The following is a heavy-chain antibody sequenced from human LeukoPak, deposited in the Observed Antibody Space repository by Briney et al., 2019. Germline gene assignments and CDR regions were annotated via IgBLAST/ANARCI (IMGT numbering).Heavy chain of an antibody. CDR1: GFTVNGNY. CDR3: ARGGSSDPFDY. V-gene: IGHV3-53*04. J-gene: IGHJ4*02. Sequence: PGGSLRLSCAASGFTVNGNYMSWVRQAPGKGLEWVSVIYSGGSTYYADSVKGRFTISRHNSKNTLYLQMNSLRAEDTAVYYCARGGSSDPFDYWGQGTLVTVSS. CDR2: IYSGGST. D-gene: IGHD6-13*01.